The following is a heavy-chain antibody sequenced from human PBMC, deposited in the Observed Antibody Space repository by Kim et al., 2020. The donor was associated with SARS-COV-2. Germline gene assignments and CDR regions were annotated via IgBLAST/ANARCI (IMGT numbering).Heavy chain of an antibody. Sequence: GRSLRLSCVVSGFTFSSYWMHWVRQATGKGLVWDSGISGDGRNTGYVDSMKGRVTITRDNAKNTQYLQMNSLRVDDTGVYFCARGHEMWGQGTRVTVSS. J-gene: IGHJ3*02. CDR3: ARGHEM. CDR2: ISGDGRNT. V-gene: IGHV3-74*01. CDR1: GFTFSSYW.